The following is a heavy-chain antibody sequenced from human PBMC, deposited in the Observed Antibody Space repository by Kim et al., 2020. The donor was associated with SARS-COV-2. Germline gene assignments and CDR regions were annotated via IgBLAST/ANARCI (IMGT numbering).Heavy chain of an antibody. V-gene: IGHV4-31*02. Sequence: NPSLKSRVTISVDTSRNQSTLKLSSVTAADTAVFFCAGCRVTTTFGFDSWGQGTLVTVSS. CDR3: AGCRVTTTFGFDS. J-gene: IGHJ4*02. D-gene: IGHD4-17*01.